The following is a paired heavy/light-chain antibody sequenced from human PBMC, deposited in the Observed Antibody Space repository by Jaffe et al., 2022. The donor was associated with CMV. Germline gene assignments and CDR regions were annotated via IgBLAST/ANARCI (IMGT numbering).Heavy chain of an antibody. D-gene: IGHD3-22*01. CDR2: LNSGGAI. CDR3: ARGGYYDGRTPMGAFDV. Sequence: EVKLVETGGGLIQPGGSLRLSCAASGFAVISNYMSWVRQAPGRGLEWVSVLNSGGAIYYTDSVKGRFTISRDDSKNTLYLQLNSLRVEDTAVYYCARGGYYDGRTPMGAFDVWGQGRMVTVSS. J-gene: IGHJ3*01. CDR1: GFAVISNY. V-gene: IGHV3-53*02.
Light chain of an antibody. V-gene: IGKV3-20*01. CDR2: AAS. Sequence: EIVLTQSPGTLSLSPGERATLSCRASQSLSTDFLAWYQQKPGQAPRLLIYAASSRAAGIPDRFSASGSGADFTLTISRLEPEDFAVYYCQHLDTSFPAYIFGQGTKLEMK. CDR1: QSLSTDF. CDR3: QHLDTSFPAYI. J-gene: IGKJ2*01.